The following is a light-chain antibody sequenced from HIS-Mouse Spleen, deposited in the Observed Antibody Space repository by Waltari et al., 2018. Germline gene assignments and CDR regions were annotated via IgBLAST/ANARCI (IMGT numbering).Light chain of an antibody. J-gene: IGLJ2*01. CDR1: ALPKQY. CDR3: YSTDSSGNHRV. Sequence: SYELTQPPSVSVSPGQTARTTCAGDALPKQYAYWYQQKSGQAPVLVIYEDSKRPSGIHERFSGSSSGTMATLTISGAQVEDEADYYCYSTDSSGNHRVFGGGTKLTVL. CDR2: EDS. V-gene: IGLV3-10*01.